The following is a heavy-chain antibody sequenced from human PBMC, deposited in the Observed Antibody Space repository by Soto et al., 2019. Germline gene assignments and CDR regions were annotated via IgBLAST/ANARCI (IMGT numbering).Heavy chain of an antibody. D-gene: IGHD2-2*02. CDR1: GYTFTIYG. Sequence: ASVKVSCKASGYTFTIYGISWVRQAPGQGLEWMGWISAYNGNTNYAQKLQGRVTMTTDTSTSTAYMELRSLRSDDTAVYYCARVAGDIVVVPAAIGAVWFDPWGQGTLVTVSS. CDR3: ARVAGDIVVVPAAIGAVWFDP. V-gene: IGHV1-18*01. J-gene: IGHJ5*02. CDR2: ISAYNGNT.